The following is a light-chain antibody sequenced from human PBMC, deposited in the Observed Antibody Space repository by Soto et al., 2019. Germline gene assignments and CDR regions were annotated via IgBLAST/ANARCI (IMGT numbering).Light chain of an antibody. Sequence: QSALTQPASVSGSPGQSITISCTGTSSDVGGYNYVSWYQQHPGKAPKFMIYDVSSRPSGVSNRFSGSKSGNTASLTISGLQAEDXADYYCCSYTTSNTRQIVFGTGTKVTVL. J-gene: IGLJ1*01. CDR3: CSYTTSNTRQIV. V-gene: IGLV2-14*03. CDR1: SSDVGGYNY. CDR2: DVS.